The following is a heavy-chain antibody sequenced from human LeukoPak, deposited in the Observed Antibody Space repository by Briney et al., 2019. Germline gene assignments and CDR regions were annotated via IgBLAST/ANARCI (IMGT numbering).Heavy chain of an antibody. CDR2: ILNTGTII. D-gene: IGHD3-22*01. Sequence: GGSLRLSCVASGFSFSDYSMNWVRQVPGKGLEGISYILNTGTIINYADSVKGRFTISRDNAKNSLYLQLNSLRDEDTAVYYCARDVPDSSWGPFDIWGQGTMVTVSS. J-gene: IGHJ3*02. V-gene: IGHV3-48*02. CDR3: ARDVPDSSWGPFDI. CDR1: GFSFSDYS.